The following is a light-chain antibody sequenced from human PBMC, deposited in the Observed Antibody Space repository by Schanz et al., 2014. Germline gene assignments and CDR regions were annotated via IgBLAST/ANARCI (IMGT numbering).Light chain of an antibody. Sequence: QSALTQPPSASGSPGQSVTISCTGTSSDVGNYNYVSWYQHHPGKAPKLMIYEVSERPSGVPDRFSGSKSGNTASLTVSGLQAEDEADYYCSSYAGNKVIFGGGTKLTVL. CDR3: SSYAGNKVI. V-gene: IGLV2-8*01. CDR2: EVS. J-gene: IGLJ2*01. CDR1: SSDVGNYNY.